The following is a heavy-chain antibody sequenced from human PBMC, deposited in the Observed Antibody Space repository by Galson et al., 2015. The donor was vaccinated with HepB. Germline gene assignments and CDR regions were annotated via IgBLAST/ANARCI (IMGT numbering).Heavy chain of an antibody. CDR2: ISGHAEKI. V-gene: IGHV3-23*01. D-gene: IGHD3-3*01. Sequence: FLRLSCAASGFAFGSHTMIWVRQAPGRGLECVSAISGHAEKIYYAESLKGRFTISRDNSKSTVYLQISGLRVDDTAVYYCVKDSHYDFWQGSLFELWGQGTPVTVAS. J-gene: IGHJ4*02. CDR3: VKDSHYDFWQGSLFEL. CDR1: GFAFGSHT.